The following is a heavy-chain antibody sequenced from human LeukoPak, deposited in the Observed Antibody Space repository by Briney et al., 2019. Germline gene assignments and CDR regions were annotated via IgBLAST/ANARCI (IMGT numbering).Heavy chain of an antibody. D-gene: IGHD3-22*01. CDR2: IWYDGSQK. CDR3: ATRNHYDSSGYYYYYFDY. V-gene: IGHV3-33*01. Sequence: GRSLRLSCAASGFTFNTYGMQWVRQAPGKGLEWVSIIWYDGSQKYYADSVKGRFTSSRDNSKNTLYLQMNSLRAEDTAVYYCATRNHYDSSGYYYYYFDYWGQGTLVTVSS. J-gene: IGHJ4*02. CDR1: GFTFNTYG.